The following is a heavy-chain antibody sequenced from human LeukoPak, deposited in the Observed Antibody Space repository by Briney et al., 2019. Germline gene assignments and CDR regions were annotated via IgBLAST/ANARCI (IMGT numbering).Heavy chain of an antibody. CDR3: ARPVGYCSSASCYIRWNVFDI. CDR1: GYSISTGYY. CDR2: IYHGGIT. Sequence: SETLSLTCAVSGYSISTGYYWGWIRQPPGKGLEWIGSIYHGGITYYNPSLKSRVTISGDTSKNQISLKLTSVTAADTAVYYCARPVGYCSSASCYIRWNVFDIWGQGTMVTVSS. V-gene: IGHV4-38-2*01. J-gene: IGHJ3*02. D-gene: IGHD2-2*02.